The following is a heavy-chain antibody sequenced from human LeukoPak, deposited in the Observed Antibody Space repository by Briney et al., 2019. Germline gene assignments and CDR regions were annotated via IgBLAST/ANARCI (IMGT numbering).Heavy chain of an antibody. CDR3: AKEGAIAAAGTWNYFDY. CDR1: GFTFSSYW. CDR2: IKQDGSEK. J-gene: IGHJ4*02. Sequence: GGSLRLSCAASGFTFSSYWMSWVRQAPGKGLEWVANIKQDGSEKYYADSVKGRFTISRDNSKNTLYLQMNSLRAEDTAVYYCAKEGAIAAAGTWNYFDYWGQGTLVTVSS. V-gene: IGHV3-7*03. D-gene: IGHD6-13*01.